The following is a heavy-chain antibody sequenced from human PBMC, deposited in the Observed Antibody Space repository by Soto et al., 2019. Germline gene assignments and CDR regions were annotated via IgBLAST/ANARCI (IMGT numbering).Heavy chain of an antibody. J-gene: IGHJ6*03. CDR3: AKVGVVLVPAALFVTFSGGYYYMDV. D-gene: IGHD2-2*01. Sequence: PGGSLRLSCAASGFTFSSYAMSWVRQAPGKGLEWVSAISGSGGSTYYADSVKGRFTISRDNSKNTLYLQMNSLRAEDTAVYYCAKVGVVLVPAALFVTFSGGYYYMDVWGKGTTVTVSS. CDR1: GFTFSSYA. V-gene: IGHV3-23*01. CDR2: ISGSGGST.